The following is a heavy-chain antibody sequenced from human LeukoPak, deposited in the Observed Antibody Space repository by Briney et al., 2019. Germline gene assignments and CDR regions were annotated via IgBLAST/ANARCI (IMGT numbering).Heavy chain of an antibody. Sequence: ASVKVSCKASGYTFTSYDINWVRQATGQGLEWMGWMNPNSGNTGYAQKFQGRVTMTRNTSIGTAYMELSSLRSEDTAVYYCARSPPLGYCSGGSCYDEYNWFDPWGQGTLVTVS. CDR2: MNPNSGNT. V-gene: IGHV1-8*01. D-gene: IGHD2-15*01. CDR1: GYTFTSYD. J-gene: IGHJ5*02. CDR3: ARSPPLGYCSGGSCYDEYNWFDP.